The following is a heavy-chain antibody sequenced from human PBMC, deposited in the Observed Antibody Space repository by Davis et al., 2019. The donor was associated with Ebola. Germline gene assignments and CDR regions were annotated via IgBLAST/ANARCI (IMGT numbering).Heavy chain of an antibody. Sequence: GESLKISCAASGFTFSNAWMSWVRQAPGKGLEWVGRIKGKSDGGTTDYAAPVRGRFTISRDDSKNMLYLQMNSLRAEDTAVYYCARGVDYWGQGTLVTVSS. CDR1: GFTFSNAW. V-gene: IGHV3-15*01. CDR3: ARGVDY. CDR2: IKGKSDGGTT. J-gene: IGHJ4*02.